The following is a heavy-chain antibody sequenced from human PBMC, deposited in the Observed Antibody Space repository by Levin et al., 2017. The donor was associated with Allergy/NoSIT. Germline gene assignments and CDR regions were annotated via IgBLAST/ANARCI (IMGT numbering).Heavy chain of an antibody. CDR3: ARGVPDDY. Sequence: SCAASGFTFSTYRMNWVRQAPGKGLEWVSSISSSSNYIYYADSVKGRFTISRDNAKNSLYLQMNSLRAEDTAVYYCARGVPDDYWGQGTLVTVSS. V-gene: IGHV3-21*01. CDR1: GFTFSTYR. J-gene: IGHJ4*02. CDR2: ISSSSNYI. D-gene: IGHD3-10*01.